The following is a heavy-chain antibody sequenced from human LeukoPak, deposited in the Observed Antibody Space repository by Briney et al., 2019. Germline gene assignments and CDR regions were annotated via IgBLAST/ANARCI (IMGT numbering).Heavy chain of an antibody. Sequence: QPSETLSLACAVYGGSFSGYYWSSVREPPGKGLGWIGEINHIGSTTTTTSLKSRVTLSVDTSKNQFSLRMNSVTAADTAVYYCARVGHPTQRRVLSAVTIPTAGAFDIWGQGTLVTVSS. D-gene: IGHD4-17*01. J-gene: IGHJ3*02. CDR1: GGSFSGYY. CDR3: ARVGHPTQRRVLSAVTIPTAGAFDI. V-gene: IGHV4-34*01. CDR2: INHIGST.